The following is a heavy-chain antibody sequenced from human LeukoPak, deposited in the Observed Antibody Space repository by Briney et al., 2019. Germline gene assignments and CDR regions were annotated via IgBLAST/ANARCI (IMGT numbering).Heavy chain of an antibody. D-gene: IGHD3-3*01. J-gene: IGHJ6*02. CDR2: IYYSGRT. Sequence: PSETLSLTCTVSSGSISSYYWSWIRQPPGKGLKGIGYIYYSGRTNYNPSLKSRVTISVDTSKNQFSLKLSSVTAADPAVYYCARHIRYYDFWSGYFNYYGMDVWGQGTTVTVSS. CDR3: ARHIRYYDFWSGYFNYYGMDV. CDR1: SGSISSYY. V-gene: IGHV4-59*08.